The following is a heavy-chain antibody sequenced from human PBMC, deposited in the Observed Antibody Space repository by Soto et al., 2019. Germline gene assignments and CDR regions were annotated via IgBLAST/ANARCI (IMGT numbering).Heavy chain of an antibody. CDR2: ISAHNGNT. V-gene: IGHV1-18*01. J-gene: IGHJ4*02. CDR3: ARGRYGDY. CDR1: GYAFTTYG. D-gene: IGHD1-1*01. Sequence: QVHLVQSGAEVKKPGASVKVSCQASGYAFTTYGITWVRQSPGQGLAWMGWISAHNGNTNYAQTLQGRVTVTRDTSTSTAYMELRSLRSDDTAVYYFARGRYGDYWGQGALVTVSS.